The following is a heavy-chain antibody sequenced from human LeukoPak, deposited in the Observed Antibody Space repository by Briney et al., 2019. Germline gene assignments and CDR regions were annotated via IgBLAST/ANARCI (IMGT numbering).Heavy chain of an antibody. J-gene: IGHJ3*02. CDR2: IIPIFGTA. Sequence: EASVKVSXKASGYTFTSYGISWVRQAPGQGLEWMGRIIPIFGTANYAQKFQGRVTITTDESTSTAYMELSSLRSEDTAVYYCVSSYGDDGAFDIWGQGTMVTVSS. CDR1: GYTFTSYG. V-gene: IGHV1-69*05. CDR3: VSSYGDDGAFDI. D-gene: IGHD4-17*01.